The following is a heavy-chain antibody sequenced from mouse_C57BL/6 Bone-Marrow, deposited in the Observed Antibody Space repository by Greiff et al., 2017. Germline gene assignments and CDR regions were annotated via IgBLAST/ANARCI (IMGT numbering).Heavy chain of an antibody. D-gene: IGHD1-2*01. CDR3: ARSGYPVPFDY. Sequence: QVQLQQSGAELVRPGTSVKMSCKASGYTFTNYWIGWAKQRPGHGLEWIGDIYPGGGYTNYNEKFKGKATLTANKSSSTAYMQFSSLTSEDSAIYYCARSGYPVPFDYWGQGTTLTVSS. V-gene: IGHV1-63*01. CDR2: IYPGGGYT. J-gene: IGHJ2*01. CDR1: GYTFTNYW.